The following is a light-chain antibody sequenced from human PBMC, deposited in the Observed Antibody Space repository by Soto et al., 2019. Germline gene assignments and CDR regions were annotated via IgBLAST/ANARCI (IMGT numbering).Light chain of an antibody. V-gene: IGKV3-15*01. Sequence: EIVMTQSPATLSVSPGERATLSCRASQSVSSNLAWYQQKPGQALRLLIYGASTRATGIPARFSGSGSGTEFTLTLSSLQSEDFAIYFCQQYNNWPPDRTFGQGTKVEIK. CDR1: QSVSSN. J-gene: IGKJ1*01. CDR3: QQYNNWPPDRT. CDR2: GAS.